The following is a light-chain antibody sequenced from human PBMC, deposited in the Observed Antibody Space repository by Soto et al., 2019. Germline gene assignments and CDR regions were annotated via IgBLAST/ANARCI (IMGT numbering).Light chain of an antibody. CDR2: GAS. CDR1: QSVSSSY. Sequence: IGVSQSPCTLSLSPGERATLSCRASQSVSSSYLAWYQQKPGQAPRLLIYGASSRATGIPDRFSGSGSGTDFTLTISRLEPEDFAVYYCQQYGSSLITFGQGTRLEIK. J-gene: IGKJ5*01. V-gene: IGKV3-20*01. CDR3: QQYGSSLIT.